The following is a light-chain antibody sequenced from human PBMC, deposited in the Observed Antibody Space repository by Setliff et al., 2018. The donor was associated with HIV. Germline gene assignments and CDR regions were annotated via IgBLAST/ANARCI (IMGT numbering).Light chain of an antibody. CDR1: SSDGGGYYY. Sequence: QSAFTQPASVSGSPGQSITISCTGTSSDGGGYYYVSWYQQHPGNAPKLMISDVSYRPSGVSNRFSGSKSGNTASLTISGLQAEDEADYYCFLYTRSTPLYVFGTGTKV. V-gene: IGLV2-14*03. J-gene: IGLJ1*01. CDR3: FLYTRSTPLYV. CDR2: DVS.